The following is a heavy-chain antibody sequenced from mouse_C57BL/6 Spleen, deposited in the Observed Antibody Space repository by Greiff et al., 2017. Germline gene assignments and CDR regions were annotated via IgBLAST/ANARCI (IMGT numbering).Heavy chain of an antibody. V-gene: IGHV5-16*01. Sequence: EVQLVESEGGLVQPGSSMKLSCTASGFTFSDYYMAWVRQVPEKGLEWVANINYDGSSTYYLDSLKSRFIISRDNAKNILYLQMSSLKSEDTATYYCARGRWNAMDYWGQGTSVTVSS. CDR2: INYDGSST. CDR3: ARGRWNAMDY. J-gene: IGHJ4*01. CDR1: GFTFSDYY. D-gene: IGHD2-3*01.